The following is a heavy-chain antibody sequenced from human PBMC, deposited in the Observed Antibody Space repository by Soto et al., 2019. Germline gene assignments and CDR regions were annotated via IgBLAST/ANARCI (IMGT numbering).Heavy chain of an antibody. CDR3: ARGGYYDSSGSRNYHYYDMDA. J-gene: IGHJ6*01. V-gene: IGHV1-18*01. CDR1: GYTFNSYG. D-gene: IGHD3-22*01. CDR2: ISPYDDNT. Sequence: QVQLVQTGTEVKKPGASVKVSCKASGYTFNSYGISWVRQAPGQGLEWMGWISPYDDNTNYAQNLQGRVTMTTDTSTRTAYMELRSLRSDDTAVYYCARGGYYDSSGSRNYHYYDMDAW.